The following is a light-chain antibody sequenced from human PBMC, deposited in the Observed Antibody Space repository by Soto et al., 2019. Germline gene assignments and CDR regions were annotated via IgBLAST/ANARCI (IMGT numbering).Light chain of an antibody. CDR1: QSISSW. CDR3: QQYNSYS. V-gene: IGKV1-5*02. Sequence: DNQMTESPSTLSASVGGRVTVVCRASQSISSWLAWYQQKPGKAPKPLIYDASSLESGVPSRFSGSGSGTEFTLTISSLQPDDFATYYCQQYNSYSFGQGTKV. CDR2: DAS. J-gene: IGKJ1*01.